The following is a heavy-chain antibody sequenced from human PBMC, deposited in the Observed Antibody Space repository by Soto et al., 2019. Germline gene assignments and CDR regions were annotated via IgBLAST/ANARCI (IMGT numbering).Heavy chain of an antibody. J-gene: IGHJ4*02. V-gene: IGHV3-30-3*01. CDR1: GFSFSTYA. CDR3: ARDPPPQDNDILTGYFHFDY. Sequence: GGSLRLSCAASGFSFSTYAMHWVRQAPGKGLEWVAVISYDGDHKYYTDSVKGRFTISRDNSKNTLYLQMNSLRGEDTAVYYCARDPPPQDNDILTGYFHFDYGGQGT. CDR2: ISYDGDHK. D-gene: IGHD3-9*01.